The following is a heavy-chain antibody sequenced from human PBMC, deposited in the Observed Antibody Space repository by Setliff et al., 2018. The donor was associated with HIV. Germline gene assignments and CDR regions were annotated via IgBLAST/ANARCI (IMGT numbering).Heavy chain of an antibody. V-gene: IGHV1-8*01. J-gene: IGHJ4*02. CDR2: LNPNSHNT. Sequence: GASVKVSCKPSEYSFTSYDINWVRQATGQGLEWMGWLNPNSHNTGYAQKFQGRVAMTWDTSISTAYMVLSNLKSEDTAVYYCARDLLLEVRGPYGDYWGQGTLVTVSS. CDR1: EYSFTSYD. CDR3: ARDLLLEVRGPYGDY. D-gene: IGHD3-10*01.